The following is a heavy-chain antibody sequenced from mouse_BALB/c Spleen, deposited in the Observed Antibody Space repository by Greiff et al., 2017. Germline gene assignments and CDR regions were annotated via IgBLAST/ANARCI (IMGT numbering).Heavy chain of an antibody. CDR2: IYPSDSYT. V-gene: IGHV1-69*02. D-gene: IGHD1-1*01. CDR1: GYTFTSYW. CDR3: NYYGSNYFDY. Sequence: QVQLQQPGAELVRPGASVKLSCKASGYTFTSYWINWVKQRPGQGLEWIGNIYPSDSYTNYNQKFKDKATLTVDKSSSTAYMQLSSPTSEDSAVYYCNYYGSNYFDYWGQGTTLTVSS. J-gene: IGHJ2*01.